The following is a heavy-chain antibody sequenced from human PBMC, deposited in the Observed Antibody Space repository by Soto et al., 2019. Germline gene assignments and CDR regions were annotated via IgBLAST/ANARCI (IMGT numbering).Heavy chain of an antibody. V-gene: IGHV3-23*01. CDR1: GFTFSSYG. CDR2: IGGSGSST. Sequence: EVQLLESGGGLVQPGGSLRLSCAASGFTFSSYGMTWVRQAPGKGLEWVSSIGGSGSSTYYADSVKGRFTISRDNSNNILYLQINSLRAEVTAVYYCAKILSAAGTGYWGQGTLVTVSS. D-gene: IGHD6-13*01. J-gene: IGHJ4*02. CDR3: AKILSAAGTGY.